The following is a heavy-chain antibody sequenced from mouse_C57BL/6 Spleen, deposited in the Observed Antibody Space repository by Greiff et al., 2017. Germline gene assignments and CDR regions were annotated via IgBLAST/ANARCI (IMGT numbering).Heavy chain of an antibody. CDR3: ARGGTSPRGFAY. V-gene: IGHV1-55*01. CDR1: GYTFTSYW. CDR2: IYPGSGST. J-gene: IGHJ3*01. Sequence: VQLQQPGAELVKPGASVKMSCMASGYTFTSYWITWVKQRPGQGLEWIGDIYPGSGSTNYNEKFKSKATLTVDTSSSTAYMQLSSLTSEDSAVYYCARGGTSPRGFAYWGQGTLVTVSA.